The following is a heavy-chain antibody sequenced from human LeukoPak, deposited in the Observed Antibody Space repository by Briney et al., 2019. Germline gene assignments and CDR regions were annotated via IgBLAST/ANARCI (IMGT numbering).Heavy chain of an antibody. CDR3: ARGLDIAYDSSAVPFDL. J-gene: IGHJ2*01. CDR2: IIHSGST. V-gene: IGHV4-34*01. Sequence: SETLSLTCAVSGGSFSGYYWSWIRQPPGKGLEWIGEIIHSGSTSYNPSLKSRATVSVDTSKNQFSLKLSSVTAADTAVYYCARGLDIAYDSSAVPFDLGGHGRPVSLSS. D-gene: IGHD3-22*01. CDR1: GGSFSGYY.